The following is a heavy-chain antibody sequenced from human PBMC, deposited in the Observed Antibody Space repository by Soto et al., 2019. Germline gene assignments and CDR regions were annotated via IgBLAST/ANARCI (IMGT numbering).Heavy chain of an antibody. V-gene: IGHV3-23*01. J-gene: IGHJ4*02. CDR1: GFTFSSNS. D-gene: IGHD3-9*01. CDR3: VLRAGDY. CDR2: IGAGDDTT. Sequence: EVQLMESGGGVARPGGSLRLSCATSGFTFSSNSMNWVRQVPGKRLEWVSRIGAGDDTTYYTDSVEGRFTISRDDSKGTLYLQMNSLKLEDTAIYFCVLRAGDYWGQGTLVTVSS.